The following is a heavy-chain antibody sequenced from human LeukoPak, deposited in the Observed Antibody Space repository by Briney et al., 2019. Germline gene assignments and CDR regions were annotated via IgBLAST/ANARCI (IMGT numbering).Heavy chain of an antibody. Sequence: PGGSLRLSCAASGFTFSSYWMSWVRQAPGKGLEWVANIKQDGSEKYYVDSVKGRFTISRDNAKNSLYLQMNSLRAEDTAVYYCARVDSSSWYYYYYMDVWGKGTTVTVSS. V-gene: IGHV3-7*01. CDR3: ARVDSSSWYYYYYMDV. CDR2: IKQDGSEK. CDR1: GFTFSSYW. J-gene: IGHJ6*03. D-gene: IGHD6-13*01.